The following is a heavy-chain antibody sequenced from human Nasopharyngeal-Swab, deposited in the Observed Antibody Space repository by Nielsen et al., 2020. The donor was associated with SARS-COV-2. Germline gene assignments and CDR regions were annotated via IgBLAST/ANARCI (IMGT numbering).Heavy chain of an antibody. J-gene: IGHJ4*02. CDR1: GDTFTSYA. D-gene: IGHD3-22*01. V-gene: IGHV1-3*01. CDR3: ARSYDYYDSSGYDY. CDR2: INAGNGNT. Sequence: ASVKVSCKASGDTFTSYAMHWVRQAPGQRLEWMGWINAGNGNTKYSQKFQGRVTITRDTSASTAYMELSSLRSEDTAVYYCARSYDYYDSSGYDYWGQGTLVTVSS.